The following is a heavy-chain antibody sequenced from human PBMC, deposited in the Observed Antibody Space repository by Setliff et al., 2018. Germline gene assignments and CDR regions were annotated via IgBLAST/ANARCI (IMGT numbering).Heavy chain of an antibody. Sequence: PGGSLRLSCATSGFTFNHFAMAWVRQAPGKGLEWVSIISGDSSFTNYADSVRGRATIFRDNAKNSLSLQMNSLRAEDTALYYCARGTGTLDYWGQGTLVTVSS. CDR2: ISGDSSFT. D-gene: IGHD1-1*01. CDR1: GFTFNHFA. J-gene: IGHJ4*02. V-gene: IGHV3-21*01. CDR3: ARGTGTLDY.